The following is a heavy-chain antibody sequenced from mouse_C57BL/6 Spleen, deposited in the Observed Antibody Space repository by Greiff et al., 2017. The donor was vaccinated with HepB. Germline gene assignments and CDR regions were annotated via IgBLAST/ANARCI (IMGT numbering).Heavy chain of an antibody. CDR2: ISYDGSN. CDR1: GYSITSGYY. D-gene: IGHD2-4*01. V-gene: IGHV3-6*01. CDR3: ARGYYDYSYAMDY. J-gene: IGHJ4*01. Sequence: VQLKESGPGLVKPSQSLSLTCSVTGYSITSGYYWNWIRQFPGNKLEWMGYISYDGSNNYNPSLKNRISITRDTSKNQFFLKLNSVTTEDTATYYCARGYYDYSYAMDYWGQGTSVTVSS.